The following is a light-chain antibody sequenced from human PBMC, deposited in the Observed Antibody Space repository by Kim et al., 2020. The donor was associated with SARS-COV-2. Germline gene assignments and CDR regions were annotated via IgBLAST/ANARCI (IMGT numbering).Light chain of an antibody. CDR2: YVS. Sequence: QSITISCTGTSSVVGGYNYVSWYQQHPGKAPKLMIYYVSYRPSGVSNRFSGSKSGNTASLTISGLQAEDKADYYCSSYTSSTTLVVFGGGTQLTVL. CDR1: SSVVGGYNY. CDR3: SSYTSSTTLVV. V-gene: IGLV2-14*03. J-gene: IGLJ2*01.